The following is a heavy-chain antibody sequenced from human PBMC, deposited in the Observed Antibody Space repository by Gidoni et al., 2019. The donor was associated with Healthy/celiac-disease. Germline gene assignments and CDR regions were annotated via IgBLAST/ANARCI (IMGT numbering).Heavy chain of an antibody. J-gene: IGHJ4*02. Sequence: EVQLVESGGGLVKPGGSLRLSCAASGFPFSSYSMNWVRQAPGKGLEWVSSISSSSSYIYYADSVKGRFTISRDNAKNSLYLQMNSLRAEDTAVYYCARDGVGYSYGYSDYWGQGTLVTVSS. V-gene: IGHV3-21*01. CDR1: GFPFSSYS. D-gene: IGHD5-18*01. CDR3: ARDGVGYSYGYSDY. CDR2: ISSSSSYI.